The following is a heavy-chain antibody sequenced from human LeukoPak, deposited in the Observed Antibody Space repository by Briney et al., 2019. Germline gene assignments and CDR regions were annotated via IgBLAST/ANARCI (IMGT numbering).Heavy chain of an antibody. D-gene: IGHD6-13*01. CDR2: IGVSGNNT. V-gene: IGHV3-23*01. CDR1: GFTFTNYA. Sequence: PGWSLRLSCAASGFTFTNYAMSWVRQAPGKGLEWVSAIGVSGNNTYYADSVKGRFTISRENSKTTLNLQMNSLRAEDTAVYYCAKRRGYSSSWQNWYFDLWGRGNLVTVSS. CDR3: AKRRGYSSSWQNWYFDL. J-gene: IGHJ2*01.